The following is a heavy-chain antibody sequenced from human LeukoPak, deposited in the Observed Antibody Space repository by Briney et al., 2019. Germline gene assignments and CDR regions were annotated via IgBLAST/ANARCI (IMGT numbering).Heavy chain of an antibody. Sequence: GGSLRLSCAASGFTVSSNEMSWVRQAPGKGLEWVSSISGGSTYYADSRKGRFTISRDNSKNTLYLQMNSLRAEDTAVYYCAKTLLGYSGYDLYYMDVWGKGTTVTVSS. D-gene: IGHD5-12*01. CDR3: AKTLLGYSGYDLYYMDV. J-gene: IGHJ6*03. CDR1: GFTVSSNE. CDR2: ISGGST. V-gene: IGHV3-38-3*01.